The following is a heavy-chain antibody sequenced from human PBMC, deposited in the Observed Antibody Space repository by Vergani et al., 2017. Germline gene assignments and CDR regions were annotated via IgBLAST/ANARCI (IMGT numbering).Heavy chain of an antibody. J-gene: IGHJ6*03. D-gene: IGHD3-10*01. Sequence: QVQLVQSGAEVKKPGSSVKVSCKASGGTFSSYAISWVRQAPGQGLEWMGGIIPIFGTANYAQKFLGRVTITADESTSTAYMVLSSMRSEDTAGYYCARAVEPKPLRAHGELTYYYYYYYMDVWGKGTTVTVSS. CDR2: IIPIFGTA. V-gene: IGHV1-69*01. CDR3: ARAVEPKPLRAHGELTYYYYYYYMDV. CDR1: GGTFSSYA.